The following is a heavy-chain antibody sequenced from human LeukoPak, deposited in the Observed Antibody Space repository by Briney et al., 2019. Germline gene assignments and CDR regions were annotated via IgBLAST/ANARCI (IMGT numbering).Heavy chain of an antibody. D-gene: IGHD3-3*01. CDR3: ARGWYYDFWSGYPDYYYYGMDV. V-gene: IGHV1-8*02. Sequence: ASVKVSCKASGYTFTGYYIHWVRHAPGQGLEWMGWMNPNSGNTGYAQKFQGRVTMTRNTSISTAYMELSSLRSEDTAVYYCARGWYYDFWSGYPDYYYYGMDVWGQGTTVTVSS. CDR1: GYTFTGYY. CDR2: MNPNSGNT. J-gene: IGHJ6*02.